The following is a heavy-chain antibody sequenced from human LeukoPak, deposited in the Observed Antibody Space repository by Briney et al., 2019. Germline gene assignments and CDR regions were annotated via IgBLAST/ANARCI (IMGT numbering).Heavy chain of an antibody. J-gene: IGHJ6*02. D-gene: IGHD6-13*01. CDR2: ISGSGGST. CDR1: GFTFSSYA. CDR3: AKDTSSSWYDPYYGMDV. Sequence: GGSLRLSCAASGFTFSSYAMSWVRQAPGKGLEWVSAISGSGGSTYYADSVKGRFTISRDNSKTTLYLQMNSLRAEDTAVYYCAKDTSSSWYDPYYGMDVWGQGTTVTVSS. V-gene: IGHV3-23*01.